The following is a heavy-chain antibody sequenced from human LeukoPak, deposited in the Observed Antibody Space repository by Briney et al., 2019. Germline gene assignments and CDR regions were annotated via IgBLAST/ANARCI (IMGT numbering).Heavy chain of an antibody. J-gene: IGHJ5*02. CDR3: ARFQYQLLSNWFDP. V-gene: IGHV4-59*01. CDR1: GGSISSYY. Sequence: SETLSLTCTVSGGSISSYYWSWIRQPPGKGLEWIGYIYYSGSTNYNPSLKSRVTISVDTSKNQFSLKLSSVTAADTAVYYCARFQYQLLSNWFDPWGQGTLVTVSS. D-gene: IGHD2-2*01. CDR2: IYYSGST.